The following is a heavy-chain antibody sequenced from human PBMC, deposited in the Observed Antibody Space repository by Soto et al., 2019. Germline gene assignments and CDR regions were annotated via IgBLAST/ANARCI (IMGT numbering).Heavy chain of an antibody. CDR3: ARALGDYVALLSY. J-gene: IGHJ4*02. V-gene: IGHV4-31*03. CDR2: IYYSGNT. Sequence: QVQLQESGPGLVKPSQTLSLTCNVSGGSISSGGYYCNWIRQLPGKGLEWIGYIYYSGNTHYNPSLQSRVTMSVDTSKSKFSLKLASVTAEDTAVYDCARALGDYVALLSYWGQGTLVTVSS. D-gene: IGHD3-10*02. CDR1: GGSISSGGYY.